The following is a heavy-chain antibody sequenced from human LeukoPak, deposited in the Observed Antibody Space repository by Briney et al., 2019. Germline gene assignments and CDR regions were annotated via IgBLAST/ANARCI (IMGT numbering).Heavy chain of an antibody. Sequence: GGSLRLSCVGSGFIFSDYYMSWIRQAPGQGLEWVSYISNDSVDKYYVDSVRGRFTISRDNAKKSMYLQMSGLRVEDTAVYYCARRDWVSGAVRAFDIWGQGTMVTVSS. V-gene: IGHV3-11*04. D-gene: IGHD3-3*01. CDR2: ISNDSVDK. CDR1: GFIFSDYY. CDR3: ARRDWVSGAVRAFDI. J-gene: IGHJ3*02.